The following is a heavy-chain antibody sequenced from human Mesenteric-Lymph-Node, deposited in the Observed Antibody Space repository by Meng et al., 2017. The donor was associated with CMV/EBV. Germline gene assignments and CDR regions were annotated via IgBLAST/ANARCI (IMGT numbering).Heavy chain of an antibody. J-gene: IGHJ4*02. V-gene: IGHV4-59*01. CDR3: ARDAGSGWIDS. D-gene: IGHD6-19*01. Sequence: GSLRLSCTVSGGSISSYYWTWIRQPPGKGLEWIGYIYYSGKTNYNPSLKSRVTISLDTSKNQFSLKLSSVTAADTAVYYCARDAGSGWIDSWGQGTLVTVSS. CDR1: GGSISSYY. CDR2: IYYSGKT.